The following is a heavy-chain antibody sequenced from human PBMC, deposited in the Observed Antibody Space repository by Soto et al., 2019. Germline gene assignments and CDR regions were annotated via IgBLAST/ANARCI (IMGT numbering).Heavy chain of an antibody. D-gene: IGHD6-13*01. CDR3: ASFSAGYSSSWSRYGMDV. V-gene: IGHV1-69*06. Sequence: SVKVSCKASGGTFSSYAISWVRQAPGQGLEWMGGIIPIFGTANYAQKFQGRVTITADKSTSTAYMELSSLRSEDTAVYYCASFSAGYSSSWSRYGMDVWGQGTTVTSP. CDR2: IIPIFGTA. J-gene: IGHJ6*02. CDR1: GGTFSSYA.